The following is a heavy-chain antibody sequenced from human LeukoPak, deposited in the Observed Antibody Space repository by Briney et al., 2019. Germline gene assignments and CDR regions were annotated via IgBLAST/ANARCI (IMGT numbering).Heavy chain of an antibody. D-gene: IGHD6-19*01. Sequence: GASVKVSCKASGYTFTNYYIHWVRQAPGQGLEWMGIINPGGRSTSYAQKFQGRVTMTRDTSTSTVYMELSSLRSEDTAVYYCARDPPLGSGWFGDAFDIWGQGTMVTVSS. J-gene: IGHJ3*02. V-gene: IGHV1-46*01. CDR3: ARDPPLGSGWFGDAFDI. CDR1: GYTFTNYY. CDR2: INPGGRST.